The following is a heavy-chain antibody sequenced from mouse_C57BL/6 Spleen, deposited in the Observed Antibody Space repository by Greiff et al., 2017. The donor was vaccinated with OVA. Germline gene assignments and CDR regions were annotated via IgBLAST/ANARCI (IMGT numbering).Heavy chain of an antibody. CDR1: GYSITSGYY. D-gene: IGHD3-3*01. V-gene: IGHV3-6*01. CDR3: ARDRGLGEDY. Sequence: EVKLMESGPGLVKPSQSLSLTCSVTGYSITSGYYWNWIRQFPGNKLEWMGYISYDGSNNYNPSLKNRISITRDTSKNQFFLKLNSVTTEDTATYYCARDRGLGEDYWGQGTTLTVSS. J-gene: IGHJ2*01. CDR2: ISYDGSN.